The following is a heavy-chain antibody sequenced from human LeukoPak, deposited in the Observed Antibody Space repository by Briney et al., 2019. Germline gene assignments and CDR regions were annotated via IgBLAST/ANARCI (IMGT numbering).Heavy chain of an antibody. CDR3: ARDQYYYGSGSYGKYFQH. D-gene: IGHD3-10*01. J-gene: IGHJ1*01. CDR1: GGTFSSYA. CDR2: IIPIFGTA. V-gene: IGHV1-69*13. Sequence: SVTVSCTASGGTFSSYAISWVRQAPGQGLEWMGGIIPIFGTANYAQKLQGRVTITADESTSTAYMELSSLRSEDTAVYYCARDQYYYGSGSYGKYFQHWGQGTLVTVSS.